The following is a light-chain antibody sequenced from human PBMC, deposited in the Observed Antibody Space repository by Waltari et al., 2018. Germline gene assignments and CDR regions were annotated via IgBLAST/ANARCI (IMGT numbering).Light chain of an antibody. Sequence: QVVLTQSPSVSASLGASVKLTCTLSSGHSSYAIAWHQQQPEKGPRYLMKVNSDGSHSRGDGIPDRFSGSSSGAERYLTISRLQSEDEADYYCQAWGTGTKREFGGGTKLTVL. V-gene: IGLV4-69*01. CDR2: VNSDGSH. J-gene: IGLJ2*01. CDR1: SGHSSYA. CDR3: QAWGTGTKRE.